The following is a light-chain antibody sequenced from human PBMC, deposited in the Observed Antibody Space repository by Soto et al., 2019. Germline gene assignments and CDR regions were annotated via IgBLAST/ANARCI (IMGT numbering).Light chain of an antibody. CDR1: SSDVGGYNY. V-gene: IGLV2-14*01. J-gene: IGLJ2*01. Sequence: QSALTQPASVSGSPGQSITISCTGTSSDVGGYNYVSWYQQHPGKAPKPMIYDVSNRPSGVSNRFSGSKSGNTASLTISGLQAEDEAAYYCSSYTSSSVGVFGGGTKLTVL. CDR3: SSYTSSSVGV. CDR2: DVS.